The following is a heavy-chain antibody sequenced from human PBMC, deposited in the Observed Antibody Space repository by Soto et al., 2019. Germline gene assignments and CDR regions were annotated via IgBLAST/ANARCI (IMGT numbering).Heavy chain of an antibody. Sequence: PGGSLRLSCAASGFTFSSYSMNWVRQAPGKGLEWVSSISSSSSYIYYADSVKGRFTISRDNAKNSLYLQMNSLRAEDTAVYYCARDEVRAVAGSYDYWGQGTLVTVSS. V-gene: IGHV3-21*01. D-gene: IGHD6-19*01. CDR3: ARDEVRAVAGSYDY. J-gene: IGHJ4*02. CDR1: GFTFSSYS. CDR2: ISSSSSYI.